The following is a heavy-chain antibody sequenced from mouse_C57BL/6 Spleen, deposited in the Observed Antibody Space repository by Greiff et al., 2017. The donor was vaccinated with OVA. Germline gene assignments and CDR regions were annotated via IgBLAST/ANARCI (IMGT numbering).Heavy chain of an antibody. CDR2: FDPNSGGT. CDR3: APAYYSNFYAMDY. Sequence: QVQLQQPGAELVKPGASVKLSCKASGYTFTSYGMHWVKKRPGRGLEWIGRFDPNSGGTKYNEKFKSKATLTVDKPSSTAYMQLSSLTSEDSAVYYCAPAYYSNFYAMDYWGQGTSVTVSS. V-gene: IGHV1-72*01. D-gene: IGHD2-5*01. CDR1: GYTFTSYG. J-gene: IGHJ4*01.